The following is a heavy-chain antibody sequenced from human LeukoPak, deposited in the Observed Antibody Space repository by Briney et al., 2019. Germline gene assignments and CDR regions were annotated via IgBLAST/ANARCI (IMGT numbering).Heavy chain of an antibody. J-gene: IGHJ6*02. V-gene: IGHV1-18*01. Sequence: ASVKVSCKASGYTFTSYGISWVRQAPGQGLEWMGWISAYNGNTNYAQKFQGRVTITADESTSTAYMELSSLRSEDTAVYYCARGNTEPPPYYYYGMDVWGQGTTVTVSS. D-gene: IGHD2-2*02. CDR3: ARGNTEPPPYYYYGMDV. CDR1: GYTFTSYG. CDR2: ISAYNGNT.